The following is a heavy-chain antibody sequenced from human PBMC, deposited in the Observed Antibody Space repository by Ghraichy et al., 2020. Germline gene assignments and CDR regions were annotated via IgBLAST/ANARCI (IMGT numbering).Heavy chain of an antibody. D-gene: IGHD6-19*01. V-gene: IGHV4-38-2*02. Sequence: SETLSLTCTVSGYSISSCYYWGWIRQPPGKGLEWIGSISHSGSTYYNPSLKSRVTISVDTSKNQFSLKLNSVTAADTAVYYCARVESSGWRLDWFDPWGQGTLVTVSS. CDR3: ARVESSGWRLDWFDP. CDR2: ISHSGST. CDR1: GYSISSCYY. J-gene: IGHJ5*02.